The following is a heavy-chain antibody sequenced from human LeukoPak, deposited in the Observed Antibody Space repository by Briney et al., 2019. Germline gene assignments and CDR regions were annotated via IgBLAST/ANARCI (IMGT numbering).Heavy chain of an antibody. CDR1: GGSISSGGYS. Sequence: SETLSLTCAVSGGSISSGGYSWSWIRQPPGKGLEWIGYIYHSGSTYYNPSLKSRVTISVDRSKNQFSLKLSSVTAADTAVYYCARGSHIWFGEINWFDPWGQGTLVTVSS. CDR2: IYHSGST. V-gene: IGHV4-30-2*01. D-gene: IGHD3-10*01. J-gene: IGHJ5*02. CDR3: ARGSHIWFGEINWFDP.